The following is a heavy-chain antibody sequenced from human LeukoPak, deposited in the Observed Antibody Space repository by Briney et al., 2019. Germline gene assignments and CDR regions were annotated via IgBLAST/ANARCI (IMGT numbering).Heavy chain of an antibody. CDR1: GFTFSSYW. J-gene: IGHJ4*02. CDR3: AGACSGGSCDVFVC. D-gene: IGHD2-15*01. CDR2: INTDGSST. Sequence: GGSLRLSCAASGFTFSSYWMHWVRHAPGKGLVWVSRINTDGSSTTYADSVKGRFIISRENARNTLYLQMNSLRAEDTAVYYCAGACSGGSCDVFVCGGQGPLVTVSS. V-gene: IGHV3-74*01.